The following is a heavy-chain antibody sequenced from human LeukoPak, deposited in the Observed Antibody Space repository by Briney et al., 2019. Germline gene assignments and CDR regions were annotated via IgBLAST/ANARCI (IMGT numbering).Heavy chain of an antibody. CDR1: GGSISSSNW. D-gene: IGHD6-13*01. CDR2: IYHSGST. CDR3: ARLSIAAAFSYDY. Sequence: SGTLSLTCAVSGGSISSSNWWSWVRQPPGKGLEWIGEIYHSGSTNYNPSLKSRVTISVDKSKNQFSLKLSSVTAADTAVYYCARLSIAAAFSYDYWGQGTLVTVSS. J-gene: IGHJ4*02. V-gene: IGHV4-4*02.